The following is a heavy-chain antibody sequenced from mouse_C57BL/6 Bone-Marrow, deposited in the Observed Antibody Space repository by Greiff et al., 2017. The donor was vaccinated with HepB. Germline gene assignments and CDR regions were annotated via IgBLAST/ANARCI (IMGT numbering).Heavy chain of an antibody. J-gene: IGHJ2*01. V-gene: IGHV1-53*01. D-gene: IGHD1-1*01. CDR2: INPSNGGT. CDR1: GYTFTSYW. Sequence: QVQLQQPGTELVKPGASVKLSCKASGYTFTSYWMHWVKQRPGQGLEWIGNINPSNGGTNYNEKFKSKATLTVDKSSSTAYMQRSSLTSEYSAVYYCARSIYYYGFDYWGQGTTLTVSS. CDR3: ARSIYYYGFDY.